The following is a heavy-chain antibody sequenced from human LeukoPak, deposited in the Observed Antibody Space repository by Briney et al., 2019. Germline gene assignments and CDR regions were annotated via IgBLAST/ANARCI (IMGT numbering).Heavy chain of an antibody. Sequence: GGSLRLSCAASGFTFSSYAMSWVRQAPGKGLEWVSDISGSGGSTYYADSVKGRFTISRDNSKNTLYLQMNSLRAEDTAVYYCAKDLRADYGGNPFDYWGQGTLVTVSS. D-gene: IGHD4-23*01. CDR3: AKDLRADYGGNPFDY. CDR1: GFTFSSYA. V-gene: IGHV3-23*01. J-gene: IGHJ4*02. CDR2: ISGSGGST.